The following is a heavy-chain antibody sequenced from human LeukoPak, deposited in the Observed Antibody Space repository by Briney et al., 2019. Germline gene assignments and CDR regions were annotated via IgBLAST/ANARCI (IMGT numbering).Heavy chain of an antibody. J-gene: IGHJ4*02. Sequence: SQTLSLTCTVSGGFISSGFYYWSWIRQPPGKGLEWIGYIYNSGGTSYNPSRKSRVTISVDTSKNQFSLKLRSVTAADTAVYYCASSPDYGDFWGQGTLVTVSS. CDR2: IYNSGGT. CDR1: GGFISSGFYY. V-gene: IGHV4-30-4*01. CDR3: ASSPDYGDF.